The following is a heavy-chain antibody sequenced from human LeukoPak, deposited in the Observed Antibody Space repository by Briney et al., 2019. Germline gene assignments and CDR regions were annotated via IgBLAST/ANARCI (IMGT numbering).Heavy chain of an antibody. Sequence: PSETLSLTCTVSGDSIGSSRSYWGWIRQPPGKGLEWIASFYYSGTTFHNPSLESRVTMSVDMSKNQFSLRLTSVTAADTAVYYCVRQNADYYYYYMDVWGKGTTVTVSS. CDR3: VRQNADYYYYYMDV. CDR1: GDSIGSSRSY. V-gene: IGHV4-39*01. CDR2: FYYSGTT. J-gene: IGHJ6*03. D-gene: IGHD1-1*01.